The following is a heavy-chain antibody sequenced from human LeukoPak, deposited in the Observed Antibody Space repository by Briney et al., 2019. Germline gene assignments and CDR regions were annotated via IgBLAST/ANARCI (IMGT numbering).Heavy chain of an antibody. D-gene: IGHD4/OR15-4a*01. V-gene: IGHV4-39*01. CDR1: GDSITSGAFY. CDR2: VYSSGST. J-gene: IGHJ5*02. CDR3: ARRDYAAWFDP. Sequence: PSETLSLTCNVSGDSITSGAFYWAWIRQSPGKGLEWIGNVYSSGSTQYNPSLRGGVSISMAKTKNQFSLNLNSVNVTDTAIYYCARRDYAAWFDPCGQGTRVTVSS.